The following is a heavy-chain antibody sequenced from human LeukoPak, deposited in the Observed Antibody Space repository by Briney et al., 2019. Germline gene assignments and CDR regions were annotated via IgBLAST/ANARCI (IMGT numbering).Heavy chain of an antibody. V-gene: IGHV3-23*01. CDR2: ISGSGGST. D-gene: IGHD4-17*01. CDR1: GFTFSSYA. J-gene: IGHJ5*02. CDR3: AKVPGYGDYGQIVWWFDP. Sequence: GGSLRLSCAASGFTFSSYAMSWVRQAPGKGLEWVSAISGSGGSTYYADSVKGRFTISRDNSKNTLYLQMNSLRAEDTAVYYCAKVPGYGDYGQIVWWFDPWGQGTLVTVSS.